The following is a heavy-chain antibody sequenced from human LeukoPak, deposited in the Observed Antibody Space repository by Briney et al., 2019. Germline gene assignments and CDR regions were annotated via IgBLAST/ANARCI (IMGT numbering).Heavy chain of an antibody. J-gene: IGHJ6*02. CDR2: ISYDGSNK. Sequence: GGSPRLSCAASGYTFSSYAMHWVRPAPGKGLEWVAVISYDGSNKYYADSVKGRFTISRDNSKNTLYLQMNSLRAEDTAVYYCARDSYGMDVWGQGTTVTVSS. CDR3: ARDSYGMDV. CDR1: GYTFSSYA. V-gene: IGHV3-30-3*01.